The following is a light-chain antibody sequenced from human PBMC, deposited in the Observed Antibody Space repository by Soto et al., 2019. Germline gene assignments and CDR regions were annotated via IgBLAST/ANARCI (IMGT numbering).Light chain of an antibody. CDR1: SSDIGAYDY. V-gene: IGLV2-14*01. J-gene: IGLJ1*01. CDR3: SSYTSSSSL. Sequence: QSVPTQPASLSGSPGQSITISCTGTSSDIGAYDYVSWFQQHPGKAPKLMISEVNNRPSGVSNRFSGSKSGNTAYLTISGLQTEDEADYYCSSYTSSSSLFGTGTKVTVL. CDR2: EVN.